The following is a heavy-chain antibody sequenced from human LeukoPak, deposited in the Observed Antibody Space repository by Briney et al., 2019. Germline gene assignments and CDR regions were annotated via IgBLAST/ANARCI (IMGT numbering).Heavy chain of an antibody. J-gene: IGHJ5*02. CDR1: GGSISSSSYY. Sequence: SETLSLTCTVSGGSISSSSYYWGWIRQPPGKGLEWIGSIYYSGSTYYNPSLKSRVTISVDTSKNQFSLKLSSVTAADTAVYYCARLERRSWFDPWGQGTLVTVSS. CDR2: IYYSGST. V-gene: IGHV4-39*01. CDR3: ARLERRSWFDP. D-gene: IGHD1-1*01.